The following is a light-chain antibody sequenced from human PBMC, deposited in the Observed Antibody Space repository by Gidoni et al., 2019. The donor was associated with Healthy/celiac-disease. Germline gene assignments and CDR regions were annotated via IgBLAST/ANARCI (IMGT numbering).Light chain of an antibody. J-gene: IGLJ2*01. V-gene: IGLV2-14*03. CDR2: DVS. CDR1: SSDVGGYNY. CDR3: SSYTSSSTRVV. Sequence: QSALTQPASVSGSPGQSITISCTGTSSDVGGYNYVSWYQQPPGKAPKLMIYDVSNRPSGVSNRVSGSKSGNTASLTISGLQAEDEADYYCSSYTSSSTRVVFGGGTKLTVL.